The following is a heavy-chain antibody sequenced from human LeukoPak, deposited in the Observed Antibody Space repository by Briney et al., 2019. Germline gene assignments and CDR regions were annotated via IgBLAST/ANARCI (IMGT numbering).Heavy chain of an antibody. V-gene: IGHV3-74*01. CDR1: GFTFSSYW. Sequence: GGSLRLSCAASGFTFSSYWMHWVRQAPGKGLVWVSRISGDGSSTSYADSVRGRFTISRDNAKNSLYLQANSLRAEDTAVYYCARGRPLLYSSGWSSDYWGQGALVTVSS. J-gene: IGHJ4*02. CDR3: ARGRPLLYSSGWSSDY. CDR2: ISGDGSST. D-gene: IGHD6-19*01.